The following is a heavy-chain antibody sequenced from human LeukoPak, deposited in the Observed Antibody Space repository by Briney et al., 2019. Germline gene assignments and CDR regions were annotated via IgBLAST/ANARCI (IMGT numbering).Heavy chain of an antibody. D-gene: IGHD3-22*01. CDR1: GGSISGSSYY. J-gene: IGHJ5*02. CDR3: ARGRRDSSGYYGRSNWFDP. V-gene: IGHV4-39*02. Sequence: PSETLSLTCTVSGGSISGSSYYWGWIRQPPGTGLEWIGSIYYSGSTYYNPSLKSRVTISVDTSKNQFSLKLNSVTATDTAVYYCARGRRDSSGYYGRSNWFDPWGQGTLVTVSS. CDR2: IYYSGST.